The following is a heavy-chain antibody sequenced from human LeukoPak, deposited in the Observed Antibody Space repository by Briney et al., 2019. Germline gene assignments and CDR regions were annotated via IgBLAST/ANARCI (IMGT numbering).Heavy chain of an antibody. CDR2: IYHSGST. CDR1: GYSISSGYY. Sequence: SETLSLTCAVSGYSISSGYYWGWIRQPPGKGLEWIGRIYHSGSTYYNPSLKSRVTISVDTSKNQFSLKLSSVTAADTAVYYCARGQWLVRVYFDYWGQGTLVTVSS. J-gene: IGHJ4*02. D-gene: IGHD6-19*01. V-gene: IGHV4-38-2*01. CDR3: ARGQWLVRVYFDY.